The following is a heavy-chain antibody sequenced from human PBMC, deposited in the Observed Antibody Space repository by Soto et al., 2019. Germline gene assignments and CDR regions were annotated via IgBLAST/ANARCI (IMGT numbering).Heavy chain of an antibody. CDR2: IKQDGSEK. Sequence: EVQLVESGGGLVQPGGSLRLSCAASGFTFSSYWMSWVRQAPGKGLEWVANIKQDGSEKNYVDSVKGRFTISRDNAKNSLYLQMNSLRAEDTAVYYCARESHSSSWYPGGYYYYMDVWGKGTTVTVSS. CDR3: ARESHSSSWYPGGYYYYMDV. CDR1: GFTFSSYW. V-gene: IGHV3-7*01. D-gene: IGHD6-13*01. J-gene: IGHJ6*03.